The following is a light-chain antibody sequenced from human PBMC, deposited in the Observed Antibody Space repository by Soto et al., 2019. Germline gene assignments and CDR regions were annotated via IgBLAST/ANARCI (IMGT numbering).Light chain of an antibody. CDR3: QVWDSSSDHGV. CDR2: VDS. J-gene: IGLJ1*01. V-gene: IGLV3-21*02. CDR1: IIGTES. Sequence: SYELTQPPSVSVAPGQTARITCGGNIIGTESVHWYQQKPGQAPVLVVYVDSDRPSGIPERFSGSNSGNTATLSISRVEAGDEADYYCQVWDSSSDHGVFGTGTKLTVL.